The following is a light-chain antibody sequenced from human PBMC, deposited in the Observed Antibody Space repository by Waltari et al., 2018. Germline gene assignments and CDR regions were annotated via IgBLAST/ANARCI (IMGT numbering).Light chain of an antibody. V-gene: IGLV10-54*04. CDR2: RDN. CDR3: SAWDSSLNTYV. Sequence: QAGLTQPPSVSKALRQTATLTCSGDNTNIEKHAATWLQQHQGHPPKLLSYRDNSRPSGISDRFSASRSGTTASLTITGLQPEDEADYYCSAWDSSLNTYVFGTGTKVTVL. CDR1: NTNIEKHA. J-gene: IGLJ1*01.